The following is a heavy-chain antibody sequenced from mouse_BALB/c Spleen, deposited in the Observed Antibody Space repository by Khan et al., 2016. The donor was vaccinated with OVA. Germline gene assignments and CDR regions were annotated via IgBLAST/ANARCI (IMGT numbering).Heavy chain of an antibody. Sequence: QVQLKESGAELARPGASVKMSCKTSGYTFTTYTMHWVKQRPGRGLEWIGYINPSNDYTNYNQKFKDKSTLTADKSSSTAYMQLSSLTSEDSAVYYCAGTGQLGVRGGLTYWGQGTLVTVAA. CDR1: GYTFTTYT. V-gene: IGHV1-4*01. J-gene: IGHJ3*01. CDR3: AGTGQLGVRGGLTY. CDR2: INPSNDYT. D-gene: IGHD3-2*01.